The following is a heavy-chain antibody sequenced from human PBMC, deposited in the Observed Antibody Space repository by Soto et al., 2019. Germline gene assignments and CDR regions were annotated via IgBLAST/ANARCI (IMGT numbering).Heavy chain of an antibody. CDR1: GGSISGYY. D-gene: IGHD3-9*01. CDR2: INHSGST. J-gene: IGHJ4*02. CDR3: AGHVLRYFGY. V-gene: IGHV4-34*01. Sequence: SETLSLTCAVYGGSISGYYWSWIRQPPGKGVGCIGEINHSGSTNYCPSLESRVTISVGTFKNQFSLKLSSVTAADTSVYYCAGHVLRYFGYWGRGTLVTVSS.